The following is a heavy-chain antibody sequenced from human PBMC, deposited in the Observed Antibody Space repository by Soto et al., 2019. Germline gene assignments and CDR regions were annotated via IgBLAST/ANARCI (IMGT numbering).Heavy chain of an antibody. V-gene: IGHV4-38-2*01. CDR1: GYSISSGYY. CDR3: SRGSSQRIAAHLFDY. Sequence: SETLSLTCAVSGYSISSGYYWGWIRQPPGKGLEWIGSIYHSGSTYYNPSLKSRVTISVDTSKNQFSLKLSSVTAADTAVYYCSRGSSQRIAAHLFDYWGQGTLVTVSS. J-gene: IGHJ4*02. CDR2: IYHSGST. D-gene: IGHD6-6*01.